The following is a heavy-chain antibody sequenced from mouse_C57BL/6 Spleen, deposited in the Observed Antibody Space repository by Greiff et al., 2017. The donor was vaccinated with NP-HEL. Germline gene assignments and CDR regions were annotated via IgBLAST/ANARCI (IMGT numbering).Heavy chain of an antibody. J-gene: IGHJ4*01. CDR2: ISSGGDYI. CDR1: GFTFSSYA. V-gene: IGHV5-9-1*02. D-gene: IGHD1-1*01. Sequence: EVQGVESGEGLVKPGGSLKLSCAASGFTFSSYAMSWVRQTPEKRLEWVAYISSGGDYIYYADTVKGRFTISRDNARNTLYLQMSSLKSEDTAMYYCTRFITTVVARAMDYWGQGTSVTVSS. CDR3: TRFITTVVARAMDY.